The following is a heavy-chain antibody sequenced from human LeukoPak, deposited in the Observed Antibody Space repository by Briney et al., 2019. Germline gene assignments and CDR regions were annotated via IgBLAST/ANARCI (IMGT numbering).Heavy chain of an antibody. CDR1: GYTFTSYY. J-gene: IGHJ3*02. V-gene: IGHV1-46*01. CDR2: INPSGGRT. D-gene: IGHD3-22*01. Sequence: GSVKVSCKASGYTFTSYYMHCVRQAPGQGLEWMGIINPSGGRTRYAQKFQGRVTMTRDMSTSTVYMELSSLRSEDTAVYYCARNYYDTSGYLHDAFDMWGQGTMVTVSS. CDR3: ARNYYDTSGYLHDAFDM.